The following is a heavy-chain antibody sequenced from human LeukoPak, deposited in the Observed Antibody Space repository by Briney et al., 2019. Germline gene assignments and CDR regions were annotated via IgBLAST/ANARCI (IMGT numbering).Heavy chain of an antibody. CDR2: IIPIFGTA. J-gene: IGHJ4*02. CDR1: GGTFSSYA. D-gene: IGHD6-13*01. V-gene: IGHV1-69*01. CDR3: ARDQVPHSSSSFDY. Sequence: SVKVSYKASGGTFSSYAISWVRQAPGQGLEWMGGIIPIFGTANYAQKFQGRVTITADESTSTAYMELSSLRSEDTAVYYCARDQVPHSSSSFDYWGQGTLVTVSS.